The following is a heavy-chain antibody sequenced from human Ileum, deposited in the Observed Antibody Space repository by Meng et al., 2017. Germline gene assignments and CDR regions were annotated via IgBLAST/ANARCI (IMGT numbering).Heavy chain of an antibody. Sequence: QVQLQESGPGLGRPSEPLSLICTVSGGSVSRAGYQWGWIRQPPGKGLEWIGYASTNYNPSLKSRVTISLDTSRNQFSLSLSSVTAADTAVYYCARDHMGSLDYWGQGILVTVSS. J-gene: IGHJ4*02. CDR2: AST. V-gene: IGHV4-61*08. CDR3: ARDHMGSLDY. CDR1: GGSVSRAGYQ. D-gene: IGHD1-26*01.